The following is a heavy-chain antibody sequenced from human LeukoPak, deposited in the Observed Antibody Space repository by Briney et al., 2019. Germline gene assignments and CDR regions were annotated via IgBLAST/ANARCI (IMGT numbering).Heavy chain of an antibody. J-gene: IGHJ4*02. CDR3: ARSYYDFWSGYSTFDY. CDR1: GYTFTSYG. D-gene: IGHD3-3*01. V-gene: IGHV1-18*01. Sequence: ASVKVSCKASGYTFTSYGISWVRQAPGQGLEWMGWISAYNGNTNYAQKLQGRVTMTTDTSTSTAYMELRSLRSDDTAVYYCARSYYDFWSGYSTFDYWGQGTLVTVSS. CDR2: ISAYNGNT.